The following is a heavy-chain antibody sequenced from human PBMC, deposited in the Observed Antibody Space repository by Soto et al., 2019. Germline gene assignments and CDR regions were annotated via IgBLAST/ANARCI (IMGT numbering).Heavy chain of an antibody. D-gene: IGHD3-16*01. V-gene: IGHV3-33*01. CDR3: ARDTWGLDY. Sequence: LRLSCTASGFSFRSYGMHWVRQAPGKGLEWVAVIWYDGSKKYYGDSVKGRFTISRDDSKSTVYLHMNSLRAEDTAVYYCARDTWGLDYWRQGTQVTVSS. CDR2: IWYDGSKK. CDR1: GFSFRSYG. J-gene: IGHJ4*02.